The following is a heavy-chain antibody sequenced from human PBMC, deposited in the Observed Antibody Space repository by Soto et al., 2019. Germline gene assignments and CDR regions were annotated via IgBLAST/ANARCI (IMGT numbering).Heavy chain of an antibody. J-gene: IGHJ5*02. V-gene: IGHV4-61*03. Sequence: SETLSLTCTVSGGSISSSSYYWSWIRQPPGKGLEWIGYVYYSGSTNYNPSLRSRVTISVDTSNNHFSLKVSSVTAADTAVYYCARSQFSRIGWFDPWGQGALVTVSS. D-gene: IGHD2-15*01. CDR3: ARSQFSRIGWFDP. CDR1: GGSISSSSYY. CDR2: VYYSGST.